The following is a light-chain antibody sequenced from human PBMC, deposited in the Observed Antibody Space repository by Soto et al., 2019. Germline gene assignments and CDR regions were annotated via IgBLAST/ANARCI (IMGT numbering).Light chain of an antibody. CDR2: GAS. CDR1: QSVRSNF. CDR3: QQYASSPQT. J-gene: IGKJ1*01. V-gene: IGKV3-20*01. Sequence: EIVLTQSPGTLSLSPGERATLSCRASQSVRSNFLAWYQQKPGQAPRLLIYGASNRATGIPDRFSGSGSGTDFTLTISGLEPEDFAVYSCQQYASSPQTFGQGTKVEF.